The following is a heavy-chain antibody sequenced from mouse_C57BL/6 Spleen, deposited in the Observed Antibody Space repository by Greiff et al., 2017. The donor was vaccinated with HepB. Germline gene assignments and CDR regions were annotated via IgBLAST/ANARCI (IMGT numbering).Heavy chain of an antibody. J-gene: IGHJ3*01. CDR3: ARQIYDGYYVGFAY. V-gene: IGHV5-9*01. D-gene: IGHD2-3*01. CDR2: ISGGGGNT. CDR1: GFTFSSYT. Sequence: EVHLVESGGGLVKPGGSLKLSCAASGFTFSSYTMSWVRQTPEKRLEWVATISGGGGNTYYPDSVKGRFTISRDNAKNTLYLQMSSLRSEDTALYYCARQIYDGYYVGFAYWGQGTLVTVSA.